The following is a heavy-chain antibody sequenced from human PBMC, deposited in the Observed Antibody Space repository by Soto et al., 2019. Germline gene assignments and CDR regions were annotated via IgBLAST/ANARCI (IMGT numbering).Heavy chain of an antibody. D-gene: IGHD3-16*02. J-gene: IGHJ6*02. Sequence: QVQLQQWGAGLLKPSETLSLTCAVYGGSFSGYYWSWIRQPQGKGLEWIGDINHSGRTNYSPSLKSRVFISTDKSRNQFSLRLTSVTAADTALYYCARGLGGVIITSYYFAVDVWGQGTPVTVS. CDR1: GGSFSGYY. V-gene: IGHV4-34*01. CDR3: ARGLGGVIITSYYFAVDV. CDR2: INHSGRT.